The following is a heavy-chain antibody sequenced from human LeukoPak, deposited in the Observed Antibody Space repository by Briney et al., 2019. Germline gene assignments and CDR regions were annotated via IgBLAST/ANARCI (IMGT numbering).Heavy chain of an antibody. CDR1: GGSISSGSYY. Sequence: SETLSLTCTVSGGSISSGSYYWSWIRQPAGKGLEWIGRIYTSGSTNYNPSLKSRVTISVDTSKNQFSLKLSSVTAADTAVYYCAIRVSGGAFDIWGQGTMVTVSS. V-gene: IGHV4-61*02. CDR3: AIRVSGGAFDI. CDR2: IYTSGST. J-gene: IGHJ3*02. D-gene: IGHD3-16*01.